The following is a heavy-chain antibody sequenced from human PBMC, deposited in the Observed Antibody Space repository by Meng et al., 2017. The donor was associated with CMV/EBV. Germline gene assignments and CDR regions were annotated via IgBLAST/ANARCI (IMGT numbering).Heavy chain of an antibody. V-gene: IGHV4-34*01. CDR1: GGAFSGTY. CDR3: ARGGNWFDP. CDR2: INHIGST. Sequence: QPQQFGAVRLKPPKPLSPTFAAEGGAFSGTYWSCIRQPPGQGLEWIGEINHIGSTNYNPSIKNRVTISVDPYNNQFPLKLSSVTAADTAVYYCARGGNWFDPWGQGTLVTVSS. J-gene: IGHJ5*02.